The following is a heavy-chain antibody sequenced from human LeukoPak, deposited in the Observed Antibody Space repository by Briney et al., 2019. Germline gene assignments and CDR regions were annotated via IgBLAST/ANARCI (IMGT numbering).Heavy chain of an antibody. J-gene: IGHJ4*02. D-gene: IGHD2-15*01. CDR2: IYSGGTT. CDR1: GFTVRSNY. CDR3: ATSQDSPAPTHDY. Sequence: PGGSLRLSCAASGFTVRSNYMSWVRQAPGKGLEWVSVIYSGGTTFYTDSVKGRFTISRDNSRNTLFLQMNSLRVEDTAVYYCATSQDSPAPTHDYWGQGTLVIASS. V-gene: IGHV3-53*01.